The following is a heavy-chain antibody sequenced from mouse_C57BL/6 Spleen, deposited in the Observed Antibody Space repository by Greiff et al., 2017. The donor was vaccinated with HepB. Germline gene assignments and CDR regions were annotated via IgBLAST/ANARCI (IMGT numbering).Heavy chain of an antibody. D-gene: IGHD1-1*01. CDR2: IYPGDGDT. CDR3: ARGVFTTVVAYYAMDY. Sequence: QVQLQQSGAELVKPGASVKISYKASGYAFSSYWMNWVKQRPGKGLEWIGQIYPGDGDTNYNGKFKGKATLTADKSSSTAYMQLSSLTSEDSAVYFCARGVFTTVVAYYAMDYWGQGTSVTVSS. V-gene: IGHV1-80*01. CDR1: GYAFSSYW. J-gene: IGHJ4*01.